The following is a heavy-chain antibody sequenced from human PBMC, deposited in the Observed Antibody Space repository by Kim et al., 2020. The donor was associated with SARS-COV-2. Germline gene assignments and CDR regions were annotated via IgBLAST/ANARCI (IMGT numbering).Heavy chain of an antibody. CDR1: GGSISSGGYY. V-gene: IGHV4-31*03. D-gene: IGHD2-2*02. Sequence: SETLSLTCTVSGGSISSGGYYWSWIRQHPGKGLEWIGYIYYSGSTYYNPSLKSRVTISVDTSKNQFSLKLSSVTAADTAVYYCASGGSCSSTSCYTNSWTDWYFDLWGRGTLVTVSS. CDR3: ASGGSCSSTSCYTNSWTDWYFDL. CDR2: IYYSGST. J-gene: IGHJ2*01.